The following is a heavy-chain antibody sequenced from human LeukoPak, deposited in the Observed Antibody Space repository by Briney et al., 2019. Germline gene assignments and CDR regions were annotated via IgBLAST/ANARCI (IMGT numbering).Heavy chain of an antibody. D-gene: IGHD6-13*01. CDR3: ARDIAPAGLFFDY. CDR2: IKYDGSEK. V-gene: IGHV3-7*01. CDR1: GFTLSSYW. J-gene: IGHJ4*02. Sequence: PGGSLRLSCAASGFTLSSYWMSWVRQAPGQGLEWVANIKYDGSEKDYVDSVKGRFTISRVNAKNSLYLQMNSLRAEDTAVYYCARDIAPAGLFFDYWGQGTPVTVSS.